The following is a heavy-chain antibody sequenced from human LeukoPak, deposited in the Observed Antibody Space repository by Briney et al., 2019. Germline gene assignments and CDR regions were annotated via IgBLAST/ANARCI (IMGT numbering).Heavy chain of an antibody. CDR3: ARDKLEGSGSYGAYYYYYYMDV. Sequence: SETLSLTCTVSGGSISSYYWSWIRQPAGKGLKWIGRIYTSGSTNYNPSLKSRVTMSVDTSKNQFSLKLSSVTAADTAVYYCARDKLEGSGSYGAYYYYYYMDVWGKGTTVTVS. V-gene: IGHV4-4*07. CDR1: GGSISSYY. CDR2: IYTSGST. J-gene: IGHJ6*03. D-gene: IGHD3-10*01.